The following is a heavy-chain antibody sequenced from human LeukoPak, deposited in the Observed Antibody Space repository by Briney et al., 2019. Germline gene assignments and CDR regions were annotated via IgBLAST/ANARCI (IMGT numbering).Heavy chain of an antibody. CDR2: INPNSCGT. D-gene: IGHD4-17*01. CDR1: GYTFTGYY. Sequence: ASVKVSCKACGYTFTGYYMHWVRQAPGQGLEWMGWINPNSCGTNYAQKFQGRVTMTRDTAISTAYMELSRLRSDDTAVYYCARGRGGTVTTNLNWFDPWGQGTLVTVSS. CDR3: ARGRGGTVTTNLNWFDP. V-gene: IGHV1-2*02. J-gene: IGHJ5*02.